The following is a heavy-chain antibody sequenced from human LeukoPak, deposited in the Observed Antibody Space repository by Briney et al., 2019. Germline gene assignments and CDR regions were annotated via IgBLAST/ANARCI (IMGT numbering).Heavy chain of an antibody. D-gene: IGHD2/OR15-2a*01. V-gene: IGHV4-4*07. CDR2: IYTSGST. CDR3: ARDSNPSSMSYAFDI. Sequence: PSETLSLTRTVSGGSISSYYWSWIRQPAGKGLEWIGRIYTSGSTNYNPSLKSRVTMSVVTSKNQFSLKLSSVTAADTAVYYCARDSNPSSMSYAFDIWGQGTMVTVSS. CDR1: GGSISSYY. J-gene: IGHJ3*02.